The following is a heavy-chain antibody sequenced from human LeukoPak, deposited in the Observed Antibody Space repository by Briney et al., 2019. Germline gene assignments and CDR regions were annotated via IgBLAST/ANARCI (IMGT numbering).Heavy chain of an antibody. Sequence: ASVKVSCKASGYTFTSYGISWVRQAPGQGLEWMGWISGYNGNTKYAQRLQGRVTMTTDTSTTTAYMELRSLRSDDTAVYYCARDGRHRYYYDSSGFYGSWFDPWGQGTLVTVSS. CDR2: ISGYNGNT. J-gene: IGHJ5*02. D-gene: IGHD3-22*01. CDR3: ARDGRHRYYYDSSGFYGSWFDP. CDR1: GYTFTSYG. V-gene: IGHV1-18*01.